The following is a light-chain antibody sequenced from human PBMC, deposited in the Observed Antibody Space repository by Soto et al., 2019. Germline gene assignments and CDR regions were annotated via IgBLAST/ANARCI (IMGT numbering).Light chain of an antibody. CDR3: QRYGTSSLT. J-gene: IGKJ4*01. CDR1: QSVSSYY. CDR2: GAS. Sequence: EIVLTQSPAALSLSPGERATLSCRASQSVSSYYLAWYQQRPGQAPRLLIYGASNRATGIPGRFSGSGSGTDFTLTITRLEPEDFAVYYCQRYGTSSLTFGGGTKVDIK. V-gene: IGKV3-20*01.